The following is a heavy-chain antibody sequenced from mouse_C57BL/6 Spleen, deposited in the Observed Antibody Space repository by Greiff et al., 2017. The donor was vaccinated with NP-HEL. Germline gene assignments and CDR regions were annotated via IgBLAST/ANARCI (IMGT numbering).Heavy chain of an antibody. D-gene: IGHD1-1*01. J-gene: IGHJ4*01. CDR1: GFSLTSYG. Sequence: QVQLKQSGPGLVAPSQSLSITCSVSGFSLTSYGVDWVRQSPGKGLEWLGVIWGVGSTNYNSALKSKLSISKDNSKSQVFLKMNSLQTDDTANYYCAGSHYGSSYHYGMDYWGQGTSVTVSS. V-gene: IGHV2-6*01. CDR2: IWGVGST. CDR3: AGSHYGSSYHYGMDY.